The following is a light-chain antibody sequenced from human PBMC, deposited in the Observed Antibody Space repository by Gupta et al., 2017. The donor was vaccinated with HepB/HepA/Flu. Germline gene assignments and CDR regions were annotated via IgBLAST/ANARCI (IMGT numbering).Light chain of an antibody. V-gene: IGKV1-5*03. CDR1: QSINSW. J-gene: IGKJ4*01. CDR2: KAS. CDR3: QHEDNSPLT. Sequence: DTQMTQSPSTLSASIGDRVTITCRASQSINSWLAWYQQKPGKAPKFLINKASTLESGVPSRFSGSRSGTEFTLTISSLQPEDFATYYCQHEDNSPLTFGGGTKVDIK.